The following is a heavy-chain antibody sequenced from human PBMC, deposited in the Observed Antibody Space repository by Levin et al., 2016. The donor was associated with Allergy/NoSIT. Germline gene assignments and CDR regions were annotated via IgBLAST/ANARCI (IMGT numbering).Heavy chain of an antibody. Sequence: WVRQAPGQGLEWMGWMNPNSGNTGYAQKFQGRVTMTRNTSISTAYMELSSLRSEDTAVYYCAREGLFDPWGQGTLVTVSS. CDR2: MNPNSGNT. V-gene: IGHV1-8*01. J-gene: IGHJ5*02. CDR3: AREGLFDP.